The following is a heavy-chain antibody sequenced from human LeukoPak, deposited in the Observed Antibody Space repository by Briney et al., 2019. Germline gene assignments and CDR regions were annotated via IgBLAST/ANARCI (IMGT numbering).Heavy chain of an antibody. CDR2: INGSSSFI. CDR1: GFTFSDYD. CDR3: ARLPQSFVGASPFDF. V-gene: IGHV3-21*01. D-gene: IGHD3-16*01. J-gene: IGHJ4*02. Sequence: GGSLRLSCAASGFTFSDYDMNWVRQAPGKGLEWVSSINGSSSFIYYTYSVQGRFTVSRDNAENSLFLQMDSLKAEDTAVYYCARLPQSFVGASPFDFWGQGTLVTVSS.